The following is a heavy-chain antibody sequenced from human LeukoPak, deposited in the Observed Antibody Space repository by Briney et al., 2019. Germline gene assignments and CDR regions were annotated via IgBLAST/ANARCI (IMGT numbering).Heavy chain of an antibody. CDR2: IYYSGST. D-gene: IGHD6-19*01. Sequence: SETLSLTCTVSGSSISSSSYYWGWIRQPPGKGPEWIGSIYYSGSTNYNPSLKSRVTISLDTSKNQFSLKLNSVTAADTAVYYCASVRGYSSGWYASGFDPWGQGTLVTVSS. V-gene: IGHV4-39*07. CDR1: GSSISSSSYY. J-gene: IGHJ5*02. CDR3: ASVRGYSSGWYASGFDP.